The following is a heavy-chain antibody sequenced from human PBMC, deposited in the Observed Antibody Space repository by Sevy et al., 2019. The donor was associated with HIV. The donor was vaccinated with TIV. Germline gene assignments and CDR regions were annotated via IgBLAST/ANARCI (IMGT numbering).Heavy chain of an antibody. Sequence: GGSLRLSCAASGFIFSSRWMSWVRQAPGKGLEWVASINPDGSQTHYLEPVRGRFTHSRDNAKNSLFLQVNSLRGEDTALYYCASLLGSATTFQYWGQGTLVTVSS. CDR1: GFIFSSRW. J-gene: IGHJ4*02. D-gene: IGHD7-27*01. CDR2: INPDGSQT. V-gene: IGHV3-7*01. CDR3: ASLLGSATTFQY.